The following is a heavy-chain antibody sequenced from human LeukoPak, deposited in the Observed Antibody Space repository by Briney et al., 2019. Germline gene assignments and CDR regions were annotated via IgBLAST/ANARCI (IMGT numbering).Heavy chain of an antibody. D-gene: IGHD2/OR15-2a*01. V-gene: IGHV4-61*01. CDR3: ARYLRGAFDI. CDR2: IYYSGST. Sequence: PSETLSLTCTVSGGSVSSTSYYWSWSRQPPGKGLEWIGCIYYSGSTNYNPSLKSRVTISVDTSKNQFSLKLNSVTAADTGVYHCARYLRGAFDIWGQGTMVTVSS. J-gene: IGHJ3*02. CDR1: GGSVSSTSYY.